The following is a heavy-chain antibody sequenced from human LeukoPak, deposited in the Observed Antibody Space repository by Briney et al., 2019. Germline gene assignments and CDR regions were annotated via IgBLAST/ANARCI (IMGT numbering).Heavy chain of an antibody. Sequence: SQTLSPTCPISGDSVSSNSAAWNWIRESPSRGLEWLGRTYYKPTWYNGYAVSVKSRITINPDTSKITFSLQMNSVTPEDTAVYYCARDRVIITRAYYFVYWGQGTLVTVSS. V-gene: IGHV6-1*01. J-gene: IGHJ4*02. CDR3: ARDRVIITRAYYFVY. CDR2: TYYKPTWYN. D-gene: IGHD3-9*01. CDR1: GDSVSSNSAA.